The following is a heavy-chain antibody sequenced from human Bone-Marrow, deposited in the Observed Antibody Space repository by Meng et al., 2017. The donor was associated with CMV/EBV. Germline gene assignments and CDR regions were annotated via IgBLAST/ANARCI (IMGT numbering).Heavy chain of an antibody. CDR1: GFTFSNNG. Sequence: GESLKISCAASGFTFSNNGMIWVRQAPGKGLEWVSSITSNSGNRYYADSVKGRFTISRDNAKNSLFLQMSSLRAEDTAVYYCARDGTSGDLDYWGQGTLVTVSS. V-gene: IGHV3-21*01. D-gene: IGHD2-15*01. CDR3: ARDGTSGDLDY. J-gene: IGHJ4*02. CDR2: ITSNSGNR.